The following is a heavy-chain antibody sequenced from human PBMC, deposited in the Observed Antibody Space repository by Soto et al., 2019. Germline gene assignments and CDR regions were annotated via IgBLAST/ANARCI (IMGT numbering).Heavy chain of an antibody. V-gene: IGHV4-39*01. CDR1: GGSVTNRSYY. D-gene: IGHD4-17*01. CDR3: VSQRTTVLTQAYFDY. J-gene: IGHJ4*02. CDR2: VYYRGRS. Sequence: KASQTLSLTCTLSGGSVTNRSYYWGWIRQSPGKGLEWIVSVYYRGRSYSKSSVKSRVTISVDTSKNRFSLSLNSVTASDTAVYFCVSQRTTVLTQAYFDYWGPGALVTVSS.